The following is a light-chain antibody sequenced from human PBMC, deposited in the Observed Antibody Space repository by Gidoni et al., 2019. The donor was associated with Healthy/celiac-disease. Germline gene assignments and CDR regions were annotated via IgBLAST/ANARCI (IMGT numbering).Light chain of an antibody. J-gene: IGKJ1*01. CDR1: QGISNY. CDR2: AAS. Sequence: DIQMTQSPSSLSASVGDRVTITCRASQGISNYLAWYQQKPGKVPKLLIYAASTLQSGVPSRFSGSGSGTDCTLTISSLQPEDVATYYCQKYNSAPRTFXQXTKVXIK. CDR3: QKYNSAPRT. V-gene: IGKV1-27*01.